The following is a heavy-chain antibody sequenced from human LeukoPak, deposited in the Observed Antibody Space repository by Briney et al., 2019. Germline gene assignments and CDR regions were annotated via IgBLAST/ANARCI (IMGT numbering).Heavy chain of an antibody. V-gene: IGHV3-48*04. CDR2: ISSSSSTI. D-gene: IGHD1-26*01. J-gene: IGHJ4*02. CDR3: ARGEWELPRDFDY. CDR1: GFTFSSYS. Sequence: GGSLRLSCAASGFTFSSYSMNWVRQAPGKGLEWVSYISSSSSTIYYADSVKGRFTISRDNAKNSLYLQMNSLRAEDTAVYYCARGEWELPRDFDYWGQGTLVTVSS.